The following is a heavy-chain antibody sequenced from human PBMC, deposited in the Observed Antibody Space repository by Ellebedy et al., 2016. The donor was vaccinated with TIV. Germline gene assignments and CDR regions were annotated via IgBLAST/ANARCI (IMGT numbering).Heavy chain of an antibody. CDR1: GFTVATNH. D-gene: IGHD2-2*01. CDR3: AREPVPIWAFDS. J-gene: IGHJ4*02. Sequence: GESLKISCTVSGFTVATNHMNWVRQAPGKGLQWVGDIYPGGGTYYNGSVKGRFAISRDNSKNTLYLQMNSLTAEDTAVYYCAREPVPIWAFDSWGQGTLVTVSS. CDR2: IYPGGGT. V-gene: IGHV3-66*01.